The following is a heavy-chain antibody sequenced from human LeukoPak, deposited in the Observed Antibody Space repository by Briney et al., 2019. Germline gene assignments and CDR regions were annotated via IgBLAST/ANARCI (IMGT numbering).Heavy chain of an antibody. D-gene: IGHD3-22*01. V-gene: IGHV4-61*02. CDR3: ARGPYSYDSSGAFDI. CDR2: IPSSGST. J-gene: IGHJ3*02. Sequence: MASETLSLTCTVSGDSISSGDYYWSWIRRPAGKGLEWIGRIPSSGSTNYNPSLKSRVTISVDTSKNQFSLKLSSVTAADTAVYFCARGPYSYDSSGAFDIWGQGTMVTVSS. CDR1: GDSISSGDYY.